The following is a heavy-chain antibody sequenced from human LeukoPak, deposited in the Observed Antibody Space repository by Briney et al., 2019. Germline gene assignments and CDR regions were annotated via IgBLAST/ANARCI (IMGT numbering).Heavy chain of an antibody. V-gene: IGHV4-30-4*01. CDR2: IYYSGST. Sequence: SETLSLTCTVSGGSISSGDYYWSWIRQPPGKGLEWIGYIYYSGSTYYNPSLKSRVTISVGTSKNQFSLKLSSVTAADTAVYYWARVVTTYIFDYWGQGTLVTVSS. D-gene: IGHD2/OR15-2a*01. CDR3: ARVVTTYIFDY. CDR1: GGSISSGDYY. J-gene: IGHJ4*02.